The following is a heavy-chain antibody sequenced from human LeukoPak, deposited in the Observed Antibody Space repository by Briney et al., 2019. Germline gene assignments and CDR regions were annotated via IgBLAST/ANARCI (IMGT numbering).Heavy chain of an antibody. V-gene: IGHV3-23*01. CDR1: RFTFVSYA. CDR2: ISGIGGRT. J-gene: IGHJ5*02. Sequence: GGALRLSGASSRFTFVSYAMSWVREGPGKGLEWVSAISGIGGRTYYADSVKGRFTISRDNSKNTMYLQLNSLRAEDTAVYSCARVGVRGDAYCSSTRCYGEFDPWGQGTLVTVSS. D-gene: IGHD2-2*01. CDR3: ARVGVRGDAYCSSTRCYGEFDP.